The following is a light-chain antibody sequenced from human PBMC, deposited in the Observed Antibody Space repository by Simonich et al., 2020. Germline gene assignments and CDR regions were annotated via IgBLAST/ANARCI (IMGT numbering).Light chain of an antibody. Sequence: QSVLTQPPSVSAAPGQKVTISCSGSSTNIGNNYVSWYQQLPGTTPKLLLYENNNRPPGISDRVTGSKSGTSATLGITGLQTGDEADYYCGTWDSSLSAGVFGGGTKLTVL. V-gene: IGLV1-51*01. CDR1: STNIGNNY. CDR3: GTWDSSLSAGV. CDR2: ENN. J-gene: IGLJ2*01.